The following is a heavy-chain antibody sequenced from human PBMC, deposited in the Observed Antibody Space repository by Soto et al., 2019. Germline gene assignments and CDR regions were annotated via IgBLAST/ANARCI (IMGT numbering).Heavy chain of an antibody. J-gene: IGHJ5*02. V-gene: IGHV4-39*01. Sequence: SETLSLTCTVSGGSIRSRSHYWAWIRQPPGKGLEWIGSLYYGGTTYYNPSLKSRITISVDSSKNQFFLNLSSLTAADTAVYYCVRQGEAVTGVNCFDPWGQGTLVTVSS. D-gene: IGHD2-8*01. CDR3: VRQGEAVTGVNCFDP. CDR1: GGSIRSRSHY. CDR2: LYYGGTT.